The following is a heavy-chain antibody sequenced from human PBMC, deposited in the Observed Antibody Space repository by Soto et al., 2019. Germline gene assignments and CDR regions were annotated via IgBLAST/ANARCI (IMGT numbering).Heavy chain of an antibody. V-gene: IGHV4-34*01. CDR3: ARRLCGGDCYSIDY. Sequence: QVHLQQWGAGLLKPSETLSLTCAVYGGSFSGYYWSWIRQPPGKGLEWIGEINHSGSTNYNPSLKSRVTISVDTSKNQFSLKLSSVTAAGTAVYYCARRLCGGDCYSIDYWGQGTLVTVSS. CDR1: GGSFSGYY. D-gene: IGHD2-21*02. CDR2: INHSGST. J-gene: IGHJ4*02.